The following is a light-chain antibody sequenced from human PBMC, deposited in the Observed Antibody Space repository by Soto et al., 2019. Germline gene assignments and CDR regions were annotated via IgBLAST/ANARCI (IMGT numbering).Light chain of an antibody. J-gene: IGKJ1*01. Sequence: DIQMTQSPSTLSGSVGDRVTITCRASQTISSWLAWYQQKPGKAPKLLIYKASTLKSGVPSRFSGRGSGTHFILTINNLQPEDFATYYCQQFNSLFGQGTKVDIK. CDR1: QTISSW. V-gene: IGKV1-5*03. CDR3: QQFNSL. CDR2: KAS.